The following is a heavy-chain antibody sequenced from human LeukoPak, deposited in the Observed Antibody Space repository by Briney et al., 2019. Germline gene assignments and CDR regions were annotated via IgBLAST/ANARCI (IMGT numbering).Heavy chain of an antibody. J-gene: IGHJ4*02. CDR3: ARAWRTMVYAKASIFDY. D-gene: IGHD2-8*01. Sequence: GGSLRLSCAASGFTFSSYAMSWVRQAPGKGLEWVANIKQDGSEKYYVDSVKGRFTISRDNAKNSLYLQMDSLRAEDTAVYYCARAWRTMVYAKASIFDYWGQGTLVTVSS. CDR1: GFTFSSYA. CDR2: IKQDGSEK. V-gene: IGHV3-7*01.